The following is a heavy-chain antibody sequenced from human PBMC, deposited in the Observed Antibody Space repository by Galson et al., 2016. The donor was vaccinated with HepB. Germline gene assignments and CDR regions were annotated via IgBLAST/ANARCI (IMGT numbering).Heavy chain of an antibody. CDR1: GGSISNYY. V-gene: IGHV4-59*01. CDR3: ARGLALYYGSGFDP. D-gene: IGHD3-10*01. Sequence: SETLSLTCTVSGGSISNYYWHWIWQSPGKGLEWMGYVYYTGSTNYNPSLKSRVTISLDTSRKEFSLKLSSVTAADTAVYYCARGLALYYGSGFDPWGQGTLVTVSS. J-gene: IGHJ5*02. CDR2: VYYTGST.